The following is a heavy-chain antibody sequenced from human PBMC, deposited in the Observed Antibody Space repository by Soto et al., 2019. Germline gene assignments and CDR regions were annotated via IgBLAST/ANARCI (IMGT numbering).Heavy chain of an antibody. CDR2: IGTAGDT. J-gene: IGHJ4*02. D-gene: IGHD6-13*01. CDR1: GFTCSGFD. CDR3: AKSQEIGTHFFDS. V-gene: IGHV3-13*01. Sequence: PGGSLRLSCEASGFTCSGFDMHWVRQPTGKGLEWVSSIGTAGDTYYAVSVKCRFTISRDNAKNSLSLQMNSLRAGDMAVYFCAKSQEIGTHFFDSWGQGAQVTVSS.